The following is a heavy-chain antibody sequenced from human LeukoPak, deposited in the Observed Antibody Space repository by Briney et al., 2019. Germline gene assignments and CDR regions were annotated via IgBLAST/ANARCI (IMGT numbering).Heavy chain of an antibody. CDR1: GGSFSGYY. Sequence: SETLSLTCAVYGGSFSGYYWSWIRQPPGKGLEWIGEINHSGSTNYNPSLKSRVTISVDTSKDQFSLKLTSVTAADTAVYYCATLGEYYDSSGYYYNWGQGTLVTVSS. D-gene: IGHD3-22*01. J-gene: IGHJ4*02. CDR3: ATLGEYYDSSGYYYN. V-gene: IGHV4-34*01. CDR2: INHSGST.